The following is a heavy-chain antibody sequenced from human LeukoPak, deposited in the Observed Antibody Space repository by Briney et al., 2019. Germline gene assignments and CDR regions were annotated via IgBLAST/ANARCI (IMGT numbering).Heavy chain of an antibody. D-gene: IGHD3-9*01. V-gene: IGHV3-7*03. CDR2: IKTDESEK. J-gene: IGHJ5*02. Sequence: AGGSLRLSCEASGFTFSSYWMSWVRQAPGKGLEWVANIKTDESEKYYVDSVKGRFTISRDNAKNSLYLQMNSLRAEDTAVYYCARDYTGYFPWGQGTLVTVSS. CDR3: ARDYTGYFP. CDR1: GFTFSSYW.